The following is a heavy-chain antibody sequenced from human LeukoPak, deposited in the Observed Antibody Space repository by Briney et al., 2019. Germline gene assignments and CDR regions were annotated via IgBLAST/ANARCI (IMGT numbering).Heavy chain of an antibody. CDR2: INSDGSST. Sequence: GGSLRLSCAASGFTFSSYWMHWVRPAAVKGLVWVSRINSDGSSTTYADSVKGRFTISRDNAKNTLYLQMNSLRAEDTAVYYCARVGVYDFHMDVWGKGTTVTVSS. CDR3: ARVGVYDFHMDV. CDR1: GFTFSSYW. D-gene: IGHD3-3*01. J-gene: IGHJ6*03. V-gene: IGHV3-74*01.